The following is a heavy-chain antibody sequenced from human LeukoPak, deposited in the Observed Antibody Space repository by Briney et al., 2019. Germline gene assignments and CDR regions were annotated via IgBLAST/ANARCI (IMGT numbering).Heavy chain of an antibody. CDR3: ARGSGDLDY. Sequence: PSETLSLTCAVYGGSFSGFHWSWIRQPPGKGLEWIGEINHRGRTDYNPSLKSRGTISIDTSKNQFSLKVRSVTAADTAVYYCARGSGDLDYWGQGTLVTVSS. J-gene: IGHJ4*02. CDR1: GGSFSGFH. D-gene: IGHD5-12*01. CDR2: INHRGRT. V-gene: IGHV4-34*01.